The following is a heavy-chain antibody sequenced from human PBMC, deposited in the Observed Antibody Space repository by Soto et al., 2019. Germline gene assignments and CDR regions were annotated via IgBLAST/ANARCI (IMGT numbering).Heavy chain of an antibody. CDR2: ISYDGSNK. CDR1: GFTFSSYA. Sequence: PGGSLRLSCAASGFTFSSYAMHWVRQAPGKGLEWVAVISYDGSNKYYADSVKGRFTISRDNSKNTLYLQMNSLRAGDTAVYYCARDVSSWYWGVHYYYYYGMDVWGQGTTVTVSS. V-gene: IGHV3-30-3*01. J-gene: IGHJ6*02. CDR3: ARDVSSWYWGVHYYYYYGMDV. D-gene: IGHD6-13*01.